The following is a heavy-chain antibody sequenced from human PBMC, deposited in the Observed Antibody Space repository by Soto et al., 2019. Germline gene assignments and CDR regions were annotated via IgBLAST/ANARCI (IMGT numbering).Heavy chain of an antibody. V-gene: IGHV4-39*01. CDR2: IYYSGST. Sequence: SETLSLTCTVSGGSISSSSYYWGWIRQPPGKGLEWIGSIYYSGSTYYNPSLKSRVTISVDTSKNQFSLKLSSVTAADTAVYYCARQGSSSWSRGNGPYTKNNWFDPWGQGTLVTVSS. CDR1: GGSISSSSYY. D-gene: IGHD6-13*01. J-gene: IGHJ5*02. CDR3: ARQGSSSWSRGNGPYTKNNWFDP.